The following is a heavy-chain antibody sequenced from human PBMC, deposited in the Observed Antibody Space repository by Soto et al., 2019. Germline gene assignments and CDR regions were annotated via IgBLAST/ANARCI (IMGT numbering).Heavy chain of an antibody. CDR3: ARNFYYDNSGYYRNFDY. CDR2: INTGNGNT. Sequence: ASVKVSCKASGYTFTSYTLHWVRQVPGQRPEWMAWINTGNGNTKYSQTFQGRVTITTDTSASTAYMYLSSPRSEDTAVYYCARNFYYDNSGYYRNFDYWGQGTLVTVSS. J-gene: IGHJ4*02. CDR1: GYTFTSYT. V-gene: IGHV1-3*04. D-gene: IGHD3-22*01.